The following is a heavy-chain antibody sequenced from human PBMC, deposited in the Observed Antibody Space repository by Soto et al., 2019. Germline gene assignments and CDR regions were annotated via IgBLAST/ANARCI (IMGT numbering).Heavy chain of an antibody. J-gene: IGHJ4*02. CDR1: GFTFRTYA. Sequence: GGCLSLSCAAAGFTFRTYAVHWVRQAPCKGLEWVAVISYDGSNTYYADSVKGRFTISRDNSKNTLYLQMNSLRTEDSAVYYCARDSETNGYSYDYFDYWGQATLVSVYS. CDR3: ARDSETNGYSYDYFDY. D-gene: IGHD5-18*01. V-gene: IGHV3-30*04. CDR2: ISYDGSNT.